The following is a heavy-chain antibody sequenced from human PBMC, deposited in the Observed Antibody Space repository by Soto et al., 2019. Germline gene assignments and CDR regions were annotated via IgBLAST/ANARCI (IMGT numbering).Heavy chain of an antibody. CDR3: ARDSYYYGMDV. CDR2: INHSGST. CDR1: GGSFSGYY. Sequence: SETLSLTCAVYGGSFSGYYWSWIRQPPGKGLEWIGEINHSGSTNYSPSLKSRVTISVDTSKNQFSLKLSSVTAADTAVYYCARDSYYYGMDVWGQGTTVTVSS. V-gene: IGHV4-34*01. D-gene: IGHD4-4*01. J-gene: IGHJ6*02.